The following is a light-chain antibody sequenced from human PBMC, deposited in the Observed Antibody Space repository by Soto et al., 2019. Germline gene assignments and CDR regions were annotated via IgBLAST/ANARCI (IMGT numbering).Light chain of an antibody. J-gene: IGLJ1*01. CDR1: SSDVGGYSY. CDR3: SSYTSSSTLGV. Sequence: QSALTQPASVSGSPGQSITISCTGTSSDVGGYSYVSWYQQHPGKAPKLMIYEVSNRPSGVSNRFSGSKSGNTASLTISGPQAEDEADYYCSSYTSSSTLGVFGTGTKVTVL. V-gene: IGLV2-14*01. CDR2: EVS.